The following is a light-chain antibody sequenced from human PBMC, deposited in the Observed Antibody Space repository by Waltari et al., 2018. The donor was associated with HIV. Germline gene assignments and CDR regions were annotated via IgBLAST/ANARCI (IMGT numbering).Light chain of an antibody. J-gene: IGLJ2*01. CDR3: GTWDTSLSAGV. CDR1: SSNIANNY. V-gene: IGLV1-51*01. CDR2: ENN. Sequence: QSVLTQPPAVSAAPGQTVTISCSGSSSNIANNYVSWYQQIPGTAPKLLIYENNRRSSGIPDRFSGSKSGTSATLAIAGLQTGDEADYYCGTWDTSLSAGVFGGGTKVTVL.